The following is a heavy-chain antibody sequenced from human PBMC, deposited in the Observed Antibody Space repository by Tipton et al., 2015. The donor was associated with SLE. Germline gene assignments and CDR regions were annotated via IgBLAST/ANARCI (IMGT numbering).Heavy chain of an antibody. Sequence: LRLSCTISGGSISSYYWSWIRQPPGKGLEWIGYIYTSGSTNYNPSLKSRVTISVDTSKNQFSLKLSSVTAADTAVYYCAREGIDPWGQGTLVTVSS. CDR1: GGSISSYY. V-gene: IGHV4-4*09. J-gene: IGHJ5*02. CDR2: IYTSGST. CDR3: AREGIDP.